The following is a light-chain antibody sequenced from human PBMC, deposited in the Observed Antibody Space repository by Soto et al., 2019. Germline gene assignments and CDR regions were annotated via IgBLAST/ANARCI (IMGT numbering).Light chain of an antibody. Sequence: DIVMTQSPLSLPVTPGEPASISCRSSQSLLHSNGYTYLDWYLQKPGQSPQLLIYLVSSRASGVPDRFSGSGSGTDFTLKISRVEAEDVGVYYCMQALQTPITFGQGTRLEIK. CDR3: MQALQTPIT. CDR1: QSLLHSNGYTY. V-gene: IGKV2-28*01. J-gene: IGKJ5*01. CDR2: LVS.